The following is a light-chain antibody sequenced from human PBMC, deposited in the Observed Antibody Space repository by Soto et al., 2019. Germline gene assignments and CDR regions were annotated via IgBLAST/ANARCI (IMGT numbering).Light chain of an antibody. CDR2: AAS. CDR1: QSITSY. CDR3: QQRYTTPWT. V-gene: IGKV1-39*01. Sequence: DIQMTQSPSSLSASVGDRVTITCRASQSITSYLNWYQQKPGKAPQLLIYAASSLQSGVPSRFSGSGSGTDFTLTIRSLQPEDFATYFCQQRYTTPWTFGQGTKVEVK. J-gene: IGKJ1*01.